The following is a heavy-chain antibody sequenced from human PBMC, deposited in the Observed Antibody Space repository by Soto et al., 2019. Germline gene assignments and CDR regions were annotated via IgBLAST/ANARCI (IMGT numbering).Heavy chain of an antibody. CDR2: IFYSGVT. CDR1: GDSISTYY. V-gene: IGHV4-59*01. J-gene: IGHJ4*02. Sequence: PSETLSLTCTVSGDSISTYYWSWIRQPPGKGLQWIGNIFYSGVTAYNPSLKSRVTISLDMSKKQISLKLSSVTTADTATYFCARLQLIQKVIDYWGQGTLVTSPQ. D-gene: IGHD1-1*01. CDR3: ARLQLIQKVIDY.